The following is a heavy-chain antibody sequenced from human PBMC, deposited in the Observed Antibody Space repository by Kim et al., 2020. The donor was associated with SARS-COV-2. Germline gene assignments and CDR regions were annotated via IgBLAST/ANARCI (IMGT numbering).Heavy chain of an antibody. CDR2: INHSGST. CDR1: GGSFSGYY. D-gene: IGHD1-1*01. CDR3: ARGSGGNDNFDI. V-gene: IGHV4-34*01. J-gene: IGHJ3*02. Sequence: SETLSLTCAVYGGSFSGYYWSWIRQPPGKGLEWIGEINHSGSTNYNPSLKSRVTISVDTSKNQFSLKLSSVTAADTAVYYCARGSGGNDNFDIWGQGTMVTVSS.